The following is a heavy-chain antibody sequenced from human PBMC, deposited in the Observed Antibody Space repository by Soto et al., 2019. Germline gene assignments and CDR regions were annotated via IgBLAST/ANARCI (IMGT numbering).Heavy chain of an antibody. Sequence: QVQLQQWGAGLLKPSETLSLTCAVYGGSFSGYYWSWIRQPPVKGLEWIGEINHSGITNYNPSLKSRVTISVDTSKNQFSLKLISVTAADTAVYYCARVEPYDSSGYFDYWGQGTLVTVSS. D-gene: IGHD3-22*01. CDR3: ARVEPYDSSGYFDY. V-gene: IGHV4-34*01. J-gene: IGHJ4*02. CDR1: GGSFSGYY. CDR2: INHSGIT.